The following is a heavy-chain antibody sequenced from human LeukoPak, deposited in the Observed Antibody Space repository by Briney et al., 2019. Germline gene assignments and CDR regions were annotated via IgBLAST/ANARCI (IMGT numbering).Heavy chain of an antibody. CDR2: ISYDGSNR. Sequence: GGSLRLSCAASGFTFSSYAMHWVRRAPGKGLEWVAVISYDGSNRYYADSVKGRFTISRDNSKNTLYLQMNSLRAEDTAVYYCASERDDYYYGMDVWGQGTTVTVSS. J-gene: IGHJ6*02. CDR3: ASERDDYYYGMDV. CDR1: GFTFSSYA. D-gene: IGHD3-3*01. V-gene: IGHV3-30-3*01.